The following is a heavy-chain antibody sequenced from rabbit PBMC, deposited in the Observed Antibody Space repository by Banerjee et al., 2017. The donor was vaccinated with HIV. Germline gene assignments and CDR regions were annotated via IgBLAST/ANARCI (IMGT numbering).Heavy chain of an antibody. D-gene: IGHD4-2*01. CDR1: GFTLSSYW. Sequence: QSLEESGGDLVKPGASLTLTCTASGFTLSSYWMCWVRQAPGKGPEWIACIWASSGSTYYASWAKGRFTISKTSSTTVALQMTSLTAADTATCFCARGSAYAGAGYALWGPGTLVTVS. V-gene: IGHV1S40*01. J-gene: IGHJ4*01. CDR2: IWASSGST. CDR3: ARGSAYAGAGYAL.